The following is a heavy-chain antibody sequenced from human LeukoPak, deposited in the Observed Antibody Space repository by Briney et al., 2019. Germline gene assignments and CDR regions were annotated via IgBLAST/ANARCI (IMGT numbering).Heavy chain of an antibody. Sequence: GASLKVSCTASGGTFSSYAISWVRQAPGQGLEWMGRIIPILGIANYAQKFQGRVTITADKSTSTAYMELSSLRSEDTAVYYCARDRNVTMVRGVVWFDPWGQGTLVTVSS. CDR2: IIPILGIA. D-gene: IGHD3-10*01. V-gene: IGHV1-69*04. CDR3: ARDRNVTMVRGVVWFDP. CDR1: GGTFSSYA. J-gene: IGHJ5*02.